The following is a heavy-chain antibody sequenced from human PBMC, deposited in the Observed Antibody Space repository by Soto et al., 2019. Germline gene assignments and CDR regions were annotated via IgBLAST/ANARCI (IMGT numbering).Heavy chain of an antibody. J-gene: IGHJ4*02. CDR2: IIPILGIA. CDR3: AREGYSGYDYNFDY. V-gene: IGHV1-69*02. Sequence: QVQLVQSGAEVKKPGSSVKVSCKASGGTFSSYTISWVRQAPGQGLEWMGRIIPILGIANYAQKFQGRVTITADKSTSTAYMELSSLRSEDTAVYYCAREGYSGYDYNFDYWGQGTLVTVSS. CDR1: GGTFSSYT. D-gene: IGHD5-12*01.